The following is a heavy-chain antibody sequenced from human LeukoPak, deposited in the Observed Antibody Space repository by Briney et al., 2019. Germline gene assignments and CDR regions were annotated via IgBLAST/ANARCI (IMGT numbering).Heavy chain of an antibody. CDR2: IYYSGST. V-gene: IGHV4-31*03. D-gene: IGHD5-12*01. J-gene: IGHJ4*02. CDR1: GGSISSGGYY. Sequence: SETLSLTCTVSGGSISSGGYYWSWIRQHPGKGLEWIGYIYYSGSTYYDPSLKSRVTISVDTSKNQFSLKLSSVTAADTAVYYCASLPSWPRDYWGQGTLVTVSS. CDR3: ASLPSWPRDY.